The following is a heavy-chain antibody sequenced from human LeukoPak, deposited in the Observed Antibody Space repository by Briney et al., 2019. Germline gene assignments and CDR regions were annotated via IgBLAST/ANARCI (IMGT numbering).Heavy chain of an antibody. CDR3: ARDAAAGPGGSGSYYNSPDYYYYGMDV. V-gene: IGHV1-46*01. CDR1: GYTFTSYY. D-gene: IGHD3-10*01. Sequence: ASVKVSCKASGYTFTSYYMHWVRQAPGQGLEWMGIINPSGGSTSYAQKFQGRVTMTRDTSTSTVYMELSSLRSEDTAVYYCARDAAAGPGGSGSYYNSPDYYYYGMDVWGQGTTVTVSS. CDR2: INPSGGST. J-gene: IGHJ6*02.